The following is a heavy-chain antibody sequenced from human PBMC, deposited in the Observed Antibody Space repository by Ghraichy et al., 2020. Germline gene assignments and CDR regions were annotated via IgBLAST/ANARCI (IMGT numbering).Heavy chain of an antibody. V-gene: IGHV3-74*01. Sequence: GGSLRLSCVVSGFALSSNWMHWVRQAPGKGLVWVSRIDYAGSGTTYADSVKGRFTISRDDTKNTVYLQMNSLRAEDTAVYYCATVFDFWGQGALVTVSS. CDR3: ATVFDF. J-gene: IGHJ4*02. CDR2: IDYAGSGT. CDR1: GFALSSNW.